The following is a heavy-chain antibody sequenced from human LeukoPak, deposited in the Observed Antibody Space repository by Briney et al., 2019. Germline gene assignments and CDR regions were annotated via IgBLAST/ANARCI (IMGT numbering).Heavy chain of an antibody. CDR2: ISSTSNCI. J-gene: IGHJ6*03. CDR1: GFNGFSFSTYS. V-gene: IGHV3-21*01. CDR3: ARGPGYMDV. Sequence: GGSLRLSCNASGFNGFSFSTYSMNWVRQAPGKGLEWVSSISSTSNCISYGRSVRGRFTISRDNAKNSLFLHMNSLRVEDTAIYYCARGPGYMDVWGLGTTVTVSS.